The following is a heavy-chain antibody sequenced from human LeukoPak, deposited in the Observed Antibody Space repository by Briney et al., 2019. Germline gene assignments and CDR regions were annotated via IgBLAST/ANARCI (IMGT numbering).Heavy chain of an antibody. D-gene: IGHD6-13*01. Sequence: GESLQISCKGFGSSFTSYWIGWVRQLPGKGLEWMGIIYPGDSDTRYRPSFQGQVTISADKSITTAYLQWSSLKASDTAMYYSARGIAAAGVTQLDYWGQGTLVTVSS. CDR1: GSSFTSYW. J-gene: IGHJ4*02. V-gene: IGHV5-51*01. CDR3: ARGIAAAGVTQLDY. CDR2: IYPGDSDT.